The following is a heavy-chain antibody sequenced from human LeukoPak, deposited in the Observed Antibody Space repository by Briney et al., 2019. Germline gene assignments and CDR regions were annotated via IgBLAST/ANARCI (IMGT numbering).Heavy chain of an antibody. J-gene: IGHJ4*02. V-gene: IGHV4-34*01. D-gene: IGHD3-10*01. CDR3: ALRNEPRYYYGSGTPFDY. CDR1: GGSFSGYY. CDR2: INHSGST. Sequence: SGTLSLTCAVYGGSFSGYYWSWIRQPPGKGLEWIGEINHSGSTNYNPSLKSRVIISVDTSKNQFSLKLSSVTAADTAVYYCALRNEPRYYYGSGTPFDYWGQGTLVTVSS.